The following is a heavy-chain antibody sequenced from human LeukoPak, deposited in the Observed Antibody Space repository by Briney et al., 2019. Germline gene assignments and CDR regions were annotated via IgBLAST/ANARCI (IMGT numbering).Heavy chain of an antibody. Sequence: GGSLRLSCAAAGFTFSYYEMNWVRQAPGKGLEWVSYISSSGSPIYYADSVKGRFTISRDNAKNSLYLQMNSLRAEDTAVYYCARSDYWGQGTLVTVSS. V-gene: IGHV3-48*03. J-gene: IGHJ4*02. CDR1: GFTFSYYE. CDR3: ARSDY. CDR2: ISSSGSPI.